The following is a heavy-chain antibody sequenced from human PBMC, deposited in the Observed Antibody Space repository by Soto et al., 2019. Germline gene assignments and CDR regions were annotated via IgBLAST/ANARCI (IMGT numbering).Heavy chain of an antibody. D-gene: IGHD1-26*01. J-gene: IGHJ4*02. CDR1: GGTFSSYA. CDR2: IIPIFGTA. V-gene: IGHV1-69*06. CDR3: ARVGASGSYSDWSDY. Sequence: QVQLVQSGAEVKKPGSSVKVSCKASGGTFSSYAISWVRQAPGQGLEWKGGIIPIFGTANYAQKFQGRVTITADKSTITAYMELCSLRSESTAVYYWARVGASGSYSDWSDYWGQGTLVTVSS.